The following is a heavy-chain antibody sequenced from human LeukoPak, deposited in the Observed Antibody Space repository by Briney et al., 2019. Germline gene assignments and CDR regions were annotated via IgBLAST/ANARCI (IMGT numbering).Heavy chain of an antibody. J-gene: IGHJ4*02. CDR3: AKEEYNWNNIDY. Sequence: GRSLRLSCAASGFTLSSYGIHWVRQAPGKGLEWVAVISYDGSKSYYADSVKGRFTISRDNSKNTLNLQMNSLRVEDTAVYYCAKEEYNWNNIDYWGQGTLVTVSS. CDR1: GFTLSSYG. D-gene: IGHD1/OR15-1a*01. CDR2: ISYDGSKS. V-gene: IGHV3-30*18.